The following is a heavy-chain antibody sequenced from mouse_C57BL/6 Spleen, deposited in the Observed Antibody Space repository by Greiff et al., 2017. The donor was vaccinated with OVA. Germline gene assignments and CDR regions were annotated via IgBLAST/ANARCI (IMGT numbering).Heavy chain of an antibody. V-gene: IGHV1-69*01. CDR1: GYTFPSYW. D-gene: IGHD2-4*01. Sequence: QVQLQQPGAELVMPGASVKLSCKASGYTFPSYWMPWVNPWPGQGLAWIGEIDPSDSSTNYNQKFKGQSTLTVDKSYSTAYMLLSSLTSEDSAVYYSARRGIYDYDGGYAMDYWGQGTSVTVSS. CDR3: ARRGIYDYDGGYAMDY. J-gene: IGHJ4*01. CDR2: IDPSDSST.